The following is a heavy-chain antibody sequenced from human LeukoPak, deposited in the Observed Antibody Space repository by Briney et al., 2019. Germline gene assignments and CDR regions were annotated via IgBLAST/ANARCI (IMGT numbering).Heavy chain of an antibody. D-gene: IGHD6-13*01. CDR2: ISSSSSTI. CDR1: GFTSSSYS. CDR3: AREGSSSWYVWFDP. J-gene: IGHJ5*02. V-gene: IGHV3-48*04. Sequence: GGSLRLSCAASGFTSSSYSMNWVRQAPGKGLEWVSYISSSSSTIYYADSVKGRFTISRDNAKNSLYLQMNSLRAEDTAVYYCAREGSSSWYVWFDPWGQGTLVTVSS.